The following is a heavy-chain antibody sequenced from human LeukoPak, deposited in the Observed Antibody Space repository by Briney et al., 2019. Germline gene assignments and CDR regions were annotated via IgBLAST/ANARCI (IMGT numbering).Heavy chain of an antibody. J-gene: IGHJ5*02. D-gene: IGHD6-13*01. CDR3: AIGPSIAAAGSWFDP. CDR2: IYNSGTT. Sequence: SETLSLTCTVSGGSISTLYWSWIRQSPGSGLEYTGCIYNSGTTNYNPSLKSRVTISVDTSKNQFSLKLSSVTAADTAVYYCAIGPSIAAAGSWFDPWGQGTLVTVSS. V-gene: IGHV4-4*08. CDR1: GGSISTLY.